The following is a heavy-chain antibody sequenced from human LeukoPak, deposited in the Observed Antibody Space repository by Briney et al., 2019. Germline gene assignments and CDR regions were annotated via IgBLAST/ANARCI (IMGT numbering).Heavy chain of an antibody. D-gene: IGHD3-22*01. V-gene: IGHV4-59*10. J-gene: IGHJ4*02. CDR2: IYTSGST. CDR3: ARAGWDYDSSGYLDY. CDR1: GGSFSGYY. Sequence: SETLSLTCAVYGGSFSGYYWSWIRQPPGKGLEWIGRIYTSGSTNYNPSLKSRVTMSVDTSKNQFSLKLSSVTAADTAVYYCARAGWDYDSSGYLDYWGQGTLVTVSS.